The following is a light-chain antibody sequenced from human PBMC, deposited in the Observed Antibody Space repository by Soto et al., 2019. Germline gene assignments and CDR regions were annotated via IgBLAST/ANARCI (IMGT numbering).Light chain of an antibody. CDR1: ENINKW. Sequence: DIQMTRSPSTLSASVGDRVTITCRASENINKWLAWYQQRPGTVPKLLIYQASNLESGVPARFSGSGSGTDFTLTISSLQPEDFATYYCQHYKISTRYSFGQGTKVDIK. J-gene: IGKJ2*03. CDR3: QHYKISTRYS. V-gene: IGKV1-5*03. CDR2: QAS.